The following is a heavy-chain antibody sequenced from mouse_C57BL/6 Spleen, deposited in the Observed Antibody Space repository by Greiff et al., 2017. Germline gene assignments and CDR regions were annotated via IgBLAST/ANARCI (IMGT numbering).Heavy chain of an antibody. V-gene: IGHV1-69*01. CDR1: GYTFTSYW. J-gene: IGHJ4*01. Sequence: QVQLQQSGAELVMPGASVKLSCKASGYTFTSYWMHWVKQRPGQGLEWIGEIDPSDSYTNYNQKFKGKSTLTVDKSSSTAYMQLSSLTSEDSAVYYCARENTSYAMDYWGQGTSVTVSS. CDR2: IDPSDSYT. CDR3: ARENTSYAMDY. D-gene: IGHD5-2*01.